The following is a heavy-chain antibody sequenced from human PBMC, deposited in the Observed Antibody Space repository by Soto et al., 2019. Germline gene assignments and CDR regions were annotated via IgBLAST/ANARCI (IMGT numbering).Heavy chain of an antibody. CDR2: ISTSNGHT. Sequence: QVQLIQSGAEVKRPGASLKVSCRASGYAFNTYGVSWVRQAPGQGLEWVGWISTSNGHTNFAQNFQGRVTLTTDTSTSTAYMELRSLTSADTAVYYCVRDLPSAAPFFYLWGQGTLVTVSS. D-gene: IGHD6-25*01. V-gene: IGHV1-18*01. J-gene: IGHJ5*02. CDR3: VRDLPSAAPFFYL. CDR1: GYAFNTYG.